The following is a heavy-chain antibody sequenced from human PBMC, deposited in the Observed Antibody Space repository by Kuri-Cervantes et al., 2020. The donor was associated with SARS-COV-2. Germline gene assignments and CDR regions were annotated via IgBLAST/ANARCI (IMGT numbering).Heavy chain of an antibody. V-gene: IGHV1-18*01. CDR3: AAVYYDSSGYYY. CDR2: VSAYYGDT. Sequence: ASVKVSCKASGYTFSNYGITWVRQAPGQGLEWMGWVSAYYGDTDYAQNLQGRVTMTTDTSTTTAYMELRSLRSDDTAVYYCAAVYYDSSGYYYWGQGTLVTVSS. J-gene: IGHJ4*02. CDR1: GYTFSNYG. D-gene: IGHD3-22*01.